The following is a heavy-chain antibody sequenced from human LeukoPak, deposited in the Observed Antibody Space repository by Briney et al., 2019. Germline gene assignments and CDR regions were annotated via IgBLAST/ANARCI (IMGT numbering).Heavy chain of an antibody. Sequence: SETLSLTCAVSGYSISNGYYWVWIRQPPGKGLEWIGTVYHSGDTYYKPSLKSRVTISVDTSKNQFSLKLNSVTAADTAVYYCARLVTKYSGSPSPWGQGTLVTVSS. CDR2: VYHSGDT. J-gene: IGHJ5*02. D-gene: IGHD1-26*01. CDR3: ARLVTKYSGSPSP. CDR1: GYSISNGYY. V-gene: IGHV4-38-2*01.